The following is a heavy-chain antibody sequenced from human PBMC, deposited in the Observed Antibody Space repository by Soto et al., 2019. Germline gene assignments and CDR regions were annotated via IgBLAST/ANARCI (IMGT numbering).Heavy chain of an antibody. CDR2: IYATGTT. CDR1: GASISGFY. J-gene: IGHJ5*02. CDR3: VRDGTKTLRDWFDP. Sequence: SETLSLTCTVSGASISGFYWSWIRKSAGKGLEWIGRIYATGTTDYNPSLKSRVMMSVDTSKKQFSLKLRSVTAADTAVYYCVRDGTKTLRDWFDPRGQGISVTVS. D-gene: IGHD1-1*01. V-gene: IGHV4-4*07.